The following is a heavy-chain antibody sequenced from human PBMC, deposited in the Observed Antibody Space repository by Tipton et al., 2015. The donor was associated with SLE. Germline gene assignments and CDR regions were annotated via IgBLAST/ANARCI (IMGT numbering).Heavy chain of an antibody. CDR3: ARTEQGTGSYYRLVFEI. CDR1: GGSISSSPYY. D-gene: IGHD3-10*01. Sequence: TLSLTCTVSGGSISSSPYYWAWIRQPPGKGLEWIGSIHYSGSTYDNPSFKSRVTISVDTSKNQFSLKLSSATAADTAVYYCARTEQGTGSYYRLVFEIWGQGTLVTVSS. J-gene: IGHJ4*02. CDR2: IHYSGST. V-gene: IGHV4-39*07.